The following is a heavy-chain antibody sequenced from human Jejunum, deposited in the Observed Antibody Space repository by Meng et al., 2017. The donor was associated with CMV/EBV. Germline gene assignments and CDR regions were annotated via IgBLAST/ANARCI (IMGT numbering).Heavy chain of an antibody. J-gene: IGHJ4*02. Sequence: LSLSVSGAYINSYFCRWIRQPPGKGLEWIGYIYYNGRTKYNPSLSSRVTISVDTSKKQFSLKLTTVTTADTAVYYCVRGPVLTGNLNWGQGILVTVSS. CDR1: GAYINSYF. CDR2: IYYNGRT. D-gene: IGHD3-9*01. V-gene: IGHV4-59*08. CDR3: VRGPVLTGNLN.